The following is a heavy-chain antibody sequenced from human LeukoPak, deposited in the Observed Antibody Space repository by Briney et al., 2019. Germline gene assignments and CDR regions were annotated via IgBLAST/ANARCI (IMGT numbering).Heavy chain of an antibody. D-gene: IGHD3-3*01. V-gene: IGHV3-11*04. CDR1: GYSISSGYY. Sequence: LSLTCTVSGYSISSGYYWGWVRQAPGKGLEWVSYISSSGSTIYYADSVKGRFTISRDNAKNSLYLQMNSLRAEDTAVYYCARDWSGYYHSFDYWGQGTLVTVSS. J-gene: IGHJ4*02. CDR3: ARDWSGYYHSFDY. CDR2: ISSSGSTI.